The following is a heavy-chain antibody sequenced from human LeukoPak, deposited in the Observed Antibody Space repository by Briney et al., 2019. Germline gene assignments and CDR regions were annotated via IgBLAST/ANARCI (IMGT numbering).Heavy chain of an antibody. CDR2: IWYDGSNK. V-gene: IGHV3-33*01. D-gene: IGHD5-18*01. Sequence: GRSLRLSCAASGFTFSSYGMHWVRQAPGKGLEWVAVIWYDGSNKYYADSVKGRFTISRDNSKNTLYLQMSSLRAEDTGVYYCARETAMVPDYWGQGTLVTVSS. CDR1: GFTFSSYG. J-gene: IGHJ4*02. CDR3: ARETAMVPDY.